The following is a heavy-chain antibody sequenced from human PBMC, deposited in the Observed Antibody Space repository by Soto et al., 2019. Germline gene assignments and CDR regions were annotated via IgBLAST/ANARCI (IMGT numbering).Heavy chain of an antibody. CDR3: AKDRIAVAGDDYYYYYMDV. Sequence: GGSLRLSCAASGFTFSSYAMSWVRQAPGKGLEWVSAISGSGGSTYYADSVKGRFTISRDNSKNTLYLQMNSLRAEDTAVYYCAKDRIAVAGDDYYYYYMDVWGKGTTVTVSS. D-gene: IGHD6-19*01. V-gene: IGHV3-23*01. CDR2: ISGSGGST. CDR1: GFTFSSYA. J-gene: IGHJ6*03.